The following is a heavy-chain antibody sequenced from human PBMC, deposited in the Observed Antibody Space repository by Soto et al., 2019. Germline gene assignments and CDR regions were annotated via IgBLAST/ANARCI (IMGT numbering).Heavy chain of an antibody. CDR3: ARDYGDVVVTAEPDY. CDR2: ISAYNGNT. D-gene: IGHD2-21*02. Sequence: ASVKVSCKASGYTFTSYGISWVRQAPGQGLEWMGWISAYNGNTNYAQKLQGRVTMTTDTSTSTAYMELRSLRSDDTAVYYCARDYGDVVVTAEPDYWGQGTLVTVSS. J-gene: IGHJ4*02. V-gene: IGHV1-18*01. CDR1: GYTFTSYG.